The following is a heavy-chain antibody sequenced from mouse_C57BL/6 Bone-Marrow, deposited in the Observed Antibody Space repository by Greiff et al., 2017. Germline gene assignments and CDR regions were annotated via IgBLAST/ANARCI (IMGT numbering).Heavy chain of an antibody. CDR1: GYTFTSYW. V-gene: IGHV1-64*01. Sequence: FQLQQPGAELVKPGASVKLSCTASGYTFTSYWMHWVKQRPGQGLEWIGMIHPNSGSTNYNEKFKSKATLTVDKSSSTAYMQLSSLTSEDSAVYYCAREGSYYYCSSSYYFDYWGQGTTLTVSS. J-gene: IGHJ2*01. CDR3: AREGSYYYCSSSYYFDY. CDR2: IHPNSGST. D-gene: IGHD1-1*01.